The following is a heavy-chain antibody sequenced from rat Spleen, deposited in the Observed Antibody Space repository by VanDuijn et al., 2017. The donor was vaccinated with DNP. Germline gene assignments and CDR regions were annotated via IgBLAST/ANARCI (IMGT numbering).Heavy chain of an antibody. Sequence: EVQLVESGGGLVQPGRSLKLSCAASGFTFSDYYMAWVRQAPTKGLEWVAYIRFDGAITYYGDSVKGRFTISRDNAKNTLYLQMNSLRSEDTATYYCVRVRSTGVDYGLDAWGQGTSVIVSS. J-gene: IGHJ4*01. CDR1: GFTFSDYY. D-gene: IGHD1-7*01. CDR3: VRVRSTGVDYGLDA. CDR2: IRFDGAIT. V-gene: IGHV5-22*01.